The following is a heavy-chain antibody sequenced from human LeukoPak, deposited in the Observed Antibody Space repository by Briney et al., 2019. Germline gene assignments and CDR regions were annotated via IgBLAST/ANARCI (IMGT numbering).Heavy chain of an antibody. D-gene: IGHD2-2*01. J-gene: IGHJ4*02. CDR2: IYYSGST. CDR3: ARVYCGSSSCYYFDY. V-gene: IGHV4-39*01. Sequence: SETLSLTCTVSGGSISSSSYYWGWIRQPPGKGLEWIGSIYYSGSTYYNPSLKSRVTISVDTSKNQFSLKLSSVTAADTAVYYCARVYCGSSSCYYFDYWGQGILVTVSS. CDR1: GGSISSSSYY.